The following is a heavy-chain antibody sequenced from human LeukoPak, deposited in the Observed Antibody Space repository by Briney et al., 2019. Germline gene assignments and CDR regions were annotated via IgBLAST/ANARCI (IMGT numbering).Heavy chain of an antibody. D-gene: IGHD3-3*01. CDR2: ISSSGSTI. Sequence: PGGSLRLSCAASGFTFSDYYMSWIRQAPGKGLEWVSYISSSGSTIYYADSVKGRFTISRDNAKNSLYLQINSLRAEDTAVYYCARSNDFWSGYLDYWGQGTLVTVSS. V-gene: IGHV3-11*04. CDR1: GFTFSDYY. CDR3: ARSNDFWSGYLDY. J-gene: IGHJ4*02.